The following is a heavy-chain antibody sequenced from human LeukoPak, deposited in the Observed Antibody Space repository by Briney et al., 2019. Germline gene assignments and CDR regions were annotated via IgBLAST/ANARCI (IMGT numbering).Heavy chain of an antibody. J-gene: IGHJ4*02. D-gene: IGHD3-22*01. Sequence: AGGSLRLSCAASGFSFSDAWMTWVRQASGKGLEWLGRIKRKSDGGTIDYAAPVKGRFTISRDDSKNTLYLQMNSLKTEDTAVYYCTSDYSSGSIIDYWGQGTLVTVSS. CDR3: TSDYSSGSIIDY. V-gene: IGHV3-15*01. CDR2: IKRKSDGGTI. CDR1: GFSFSDAW.